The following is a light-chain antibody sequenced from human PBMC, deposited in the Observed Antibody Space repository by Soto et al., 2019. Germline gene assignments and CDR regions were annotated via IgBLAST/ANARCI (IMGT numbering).Light chain of an antibody. CDR1: RSNIRSNA. J-gene: IGLJ2*01. V-gene: IGLV1-44*01. Sequence: QSVLTQSPSASGTPGQSVTISCSGSRSNIRSNAVNWYQQLPGTAPKLLIYSDNQRPSGVPERFSGPKSGTSASLVISGLQSEDEADYYCAAWDDSLSGFVVFGGGTKLTVL. CDR2: SDN. CDR3: AAWDDSLSGFVV.